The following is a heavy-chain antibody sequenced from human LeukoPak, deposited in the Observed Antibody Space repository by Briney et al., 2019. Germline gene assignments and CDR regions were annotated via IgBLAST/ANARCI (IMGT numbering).Heavy chain of an antibody. CDR1: GFTFSSYA. J-gene: IGHJ4*02. Sequence: GGSLRLSCAASGFTFSSYAMSWVRQAPGKGPEWVSIISGSGDNTYYADSMKGRFTISRDNSKNTLYLQMNSLRAEDTAVYYCAKAHSSSWYYFDYWGQGTLVTVSS. CDR3: AKAHSSSWYYFDY. CDR2: ISGSGDNT. V-gene: IGHV3-23*01. D-gene: IGHD6-13*01.